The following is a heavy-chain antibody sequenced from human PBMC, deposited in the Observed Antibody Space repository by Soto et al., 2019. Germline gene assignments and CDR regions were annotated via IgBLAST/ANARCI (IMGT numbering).Heavy chain of an antibody. J-gene: IGHJ4*02. CDR1: GFTFSSYG. Sequence: GGSLRLSCAASGFTFSSYGMHWVRQAPGKGLEWVAVISYDGSNKYYADSVKGRFTISRDNSKNTLYLQMNSLRAEDTAVYYCAKFGGPWVRIAAAYSYFDYWGQGTLVTVSS. CDR3: AKFGGPWVRIAAAYSYFDY. D-gene: IGHD6-6*01. CDR2: ISYDGSNK. V-gene: IGHV3-30*18.